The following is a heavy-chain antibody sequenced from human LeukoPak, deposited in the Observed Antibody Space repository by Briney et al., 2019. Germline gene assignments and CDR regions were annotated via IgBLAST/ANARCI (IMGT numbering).Heavy chain of an antibody. D-gene: IGHD3-10*01. CDR3: ARSSVWFGAYYYMDV. J-gene: IGHJ6*03. CDR1: GGSISSYY. CDR2: IDYSGST. Sequence: PSETLTLTCTVSGGSISSYYWSWIRQPPGKGLELIGYIDYSGSTNYNPSLKSRVTISVDTSKNQFSLKLSSVTAADTPVYYCARSSVWFGAYYYMDVWGTGTTVTVSS. V-gene: IGHV4-59*01.